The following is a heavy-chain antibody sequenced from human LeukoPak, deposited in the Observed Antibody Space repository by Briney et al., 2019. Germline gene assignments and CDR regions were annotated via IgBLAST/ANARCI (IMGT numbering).Heavy chain of an antibody. CDR3: ARGSPSGDYWDY. D-gene: IGHD4-17*01. V-gene: IGHV3-48*03. J-gene: IGHJ4*02. Sequence: GGSLRLSCTASGFTFSSYEMNWVRQAPGKGLEWVSYISSSGSTIYYADSVKGRFTISRDNAKNSLYLQMNSLRAEDTAVYYCARGSPSGDYWDYWGQGTLVTASS. CDR2: ISSSGSTI. CDR1: GFTFSSYE.